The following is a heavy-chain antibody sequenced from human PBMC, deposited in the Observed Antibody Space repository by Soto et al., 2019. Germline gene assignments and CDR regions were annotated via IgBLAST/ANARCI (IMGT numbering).Heavy chain of an antibody. J-gene: IGHJ4*02. D-gene: IGHD1-26*01. CDR1: GYTFTGYY. Sequence: GASVKVSCKASGYTFTGYYMHWVRQAPGQGLEWMGWINPNSGGTNYAQKFQGRVTMTRDTSISTAYMELSRLRSDDTAVYYCARCYSGSYRVFDYWGQGTLVTVSS. CDR3: ARCYSGSYRVFDY. CDR2: INPNSGGT. V-gene: IGHV1-2*02.